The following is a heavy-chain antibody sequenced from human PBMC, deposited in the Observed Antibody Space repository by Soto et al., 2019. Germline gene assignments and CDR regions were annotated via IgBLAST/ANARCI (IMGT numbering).Heavy chain of an antibody. CDR1: GFTFSSYA. CDR2: ISGNGGSP. CDR3: AKELARGYGMDV. J-gene: IGHJ6*02. V-gene: IGHV3-23*01. Sequence: PGGSLRLSCAASGFTFSSYAMSWVRQAPGKGLECVSVISGNGGSPYYADSVKGRFAISRDNSKNTLYLQMNSLRAEDSAIYYCAKELARGYGMDVWGQGTPVTVYS. D-gene: IGHD1-1*01.